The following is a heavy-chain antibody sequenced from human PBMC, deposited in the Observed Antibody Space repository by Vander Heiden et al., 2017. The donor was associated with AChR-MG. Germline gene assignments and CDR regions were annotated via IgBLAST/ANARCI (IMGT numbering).Heavy chain of an antibody. CDR3: ARRGCSGGSCYYDNGMDV. CDR1: GYTFTAYH. J-gene: IGHJ6*02. D-gene: IGHD2-15*01. V-gene: IGHV1-2*02. CDR2: INPNRGVT. Sequence: QVQLVQSGAEVRKPGASVKVSCKASGYTFTAYHMHWVRQAPGQGLEWMGWINPNRGVTNYAQKFQGRVTVTSDKSISTAYMELSMLTSDETAVYYCARRGCSGGSCYYDNGMDVWGQGTTVTVSS.